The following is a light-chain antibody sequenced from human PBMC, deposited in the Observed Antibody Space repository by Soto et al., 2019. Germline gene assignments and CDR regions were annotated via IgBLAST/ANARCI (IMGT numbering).Light chain of an antibody. J-gene: IGKJ4*01. CDR3: QQRSNWPLT. Sequence: IVLTQSPGTLSLSPGERATLSCLASQSVSSSYLAWYQQKPGQAPRLLIYGASSRATGIPDRFSGSGSGTDFTLTISSLEPEDFAVYYCQQRSNWPLTFGGGTKVDI. V-gene: IGKV3D-20*02. CDR2: GAS. CDR1: QSVSSSY.